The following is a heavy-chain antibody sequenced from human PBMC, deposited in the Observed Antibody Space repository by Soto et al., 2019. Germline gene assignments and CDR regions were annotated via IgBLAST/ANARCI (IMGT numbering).Heavy chain of an antibody. CDR2: IKEDGSEG. CDR3: ASATSVWGGRDY. D-gene: IGHD3-16*01. Sequence: EVQLVESGGGLVQPGGSLRLSCAASGFTFNTYWMSWVRQAPGKGLEWVANIKEDGSEGYYVDSVKGRFTISRDNAKNSLYLQMNGLRAEDTAVYFCASATSVWGGRDYWGQGTLVTVSS. CDR1: GFTFNTYW. J-gene: IGHJ4*02. V-gene: IGHV3-7*01.